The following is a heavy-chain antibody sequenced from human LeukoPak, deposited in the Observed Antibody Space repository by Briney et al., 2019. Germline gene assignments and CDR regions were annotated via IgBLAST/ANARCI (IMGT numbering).Heavy chain of an antibody. CDR3: TRSKAYYYDSSGYSGY. CDR1: GFTFGDYA. J-gene: IGHJ4*02. CDR2: IRSIAYGGTT. Sequence: GGSLRLSCTASGFTFGDYAMSGVRQAPGKGLECVGFIRSIAYGGTTEYAASVKGRFTISRDDSKSIAYLQMNSLKTEDTAVYYCTRSKAYYYDSSGYSGYWGQGTLVTVSS. D-gene: IGHD3-22*01. V-gene: IGHV3-49*04.